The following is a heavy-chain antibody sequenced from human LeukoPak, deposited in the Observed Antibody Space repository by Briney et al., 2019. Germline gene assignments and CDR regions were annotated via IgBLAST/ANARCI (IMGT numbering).Heavy chain of an antibody. V-gene: IGHV3-48*01. D-gene: IGHD2-15*01. CDR3: VRGPYCSGGSCYGHFDY. J-gene: IGHJ4*02. CDR1: GFSFSRDS. CDR2: ISHDSGIK. Sequence: GGSLRLSCAASGFSFSRDSMNWVRQAPGKGLEWISYISHDSGIKYYADSVRGRFTISRDNAKNSLYLQMNSLRVGDTAVYYCVRGPYCSGGSCYGHFDYWGQGTLVTASS.